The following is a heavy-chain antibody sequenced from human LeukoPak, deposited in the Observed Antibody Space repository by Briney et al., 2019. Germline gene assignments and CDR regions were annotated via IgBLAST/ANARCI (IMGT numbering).Heavy chain of an antibody. CDR3: ARDHIVATPFDY. CDR2: ISSSGSPI. D-gene: IGHD5-12*01. V-gene: IGHV3-48*02. Sequence: SGGSLRLSCAASGFTFSAYSMNWVRQAPGKGLEWVSYISSSGSPIYYADSVKGRFTISRDNAKNSLYLQMNSLRDEDTAVYFCARDHIVATPFDYWGQGTLVTVSS. CDR1: GFTFSAYS. J-gene: IGHJ4*02.